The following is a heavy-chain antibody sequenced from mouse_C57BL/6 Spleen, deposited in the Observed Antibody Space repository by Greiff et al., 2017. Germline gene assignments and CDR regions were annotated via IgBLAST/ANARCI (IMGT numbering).Heavy chain of an antibody. CDR3: TRWITAVAFDY. J-gene: IGHJ2*01. CDR1: GYTFTDYE. V-gene: IGHV1-15*01. CDR2: IDPETGGT. Sequence: QVQLQQSGAELVRPGASVTLSCKASGYTFTDYEMHWVKQTPVHGLEWIGAIDPETGGTAYNQKFKGKAILTADKSSSTAYMELRSLTSEDSAVYYCTRWITAVAFDYWGQGTTLTVSS. D-gene: IGHD1-1*01.